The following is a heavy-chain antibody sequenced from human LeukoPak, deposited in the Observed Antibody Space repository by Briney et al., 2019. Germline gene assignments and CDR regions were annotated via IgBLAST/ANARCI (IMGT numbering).Heavy chain of an antibody. Sequence: VASVKVSCKASGYTFTSYYMHWVRQAPGQGLEWMGWIDAKSGGTKYAQRFQGRVTMTRDTSINTGYMELSSLTSDDTAVYYCARWRGYSSGWSGPFDDWGQGTLVTVSS. V-gene: IGHV1-2*02. CDR1: GYTFTSYY. J-gene: IGHJ4*02. CDR3: ARWRGYSSGWSGPFDD. CDR2: IDAKSGGT. D-gene: IGHD6-13*01.